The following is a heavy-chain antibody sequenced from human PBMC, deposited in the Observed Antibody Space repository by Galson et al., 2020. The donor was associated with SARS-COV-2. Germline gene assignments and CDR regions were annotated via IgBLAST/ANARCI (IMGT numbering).Heavy chain of an antibody. CDR2: IYYSGNT. D-gene: IGHD6-13*01. CDR3: ARRQVQALYIAAAGYEY. J-gene: IGHJ4*02. CDR1: GCSISSSSYY. V-gene: IGHV4-39*01. Sequence: SETLSLTCTVSGCSISSSSYYWGWIRQPPGQGLEWIGSIYYSGNTYYNPSLNSLITISVNTSKNQFSLKLSSVTAADTAEYYCARRQVQALYIAAAGYEYWGQGTLVTVSS.